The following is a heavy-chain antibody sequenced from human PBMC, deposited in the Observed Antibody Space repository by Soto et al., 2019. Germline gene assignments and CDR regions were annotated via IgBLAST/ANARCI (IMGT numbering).Heavy chain of an antibody. CDR2: ISAYNGNT. CDR1: VYTFTSYG. CDR3: ARVKRWLQFSWFDP. J-gene: IGHJ5*02. V-gene: IGHV1-18*01. D-gene: IGHD5-12*01. Sequence: ASVKVSCMASVYTFTSYGISWVRQAPGQGLEWMGWISAYNGNTNYAQKLQGRVTMTTDTSTSTAYMELRSLRSDDTAVYYCARVKRWLQFSWFDPWGQGTLVTVS.